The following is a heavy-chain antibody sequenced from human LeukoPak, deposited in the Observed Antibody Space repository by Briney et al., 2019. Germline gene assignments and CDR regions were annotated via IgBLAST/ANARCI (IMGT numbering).Heavy chain of an antibody. J-gene: IGHJ6*02. CDR1: GGSISSGGYY. Sequence: SETLSLTCTVSGGSISSGGYYWSWIRQHPGKGLEWIGYIYYSGSTYYNPSLKGRVTISVDTSKNQFSLKLSSVTAADTAVYYCARDYCGGDCYVGYGMDVWGQGTTVTVSS. CDR3: ARDYCGGDCYVGYGMDV. CDR2: IYYSGST. V-gene: IGHV4-31*03. D-gene: IGHD2-21*02.